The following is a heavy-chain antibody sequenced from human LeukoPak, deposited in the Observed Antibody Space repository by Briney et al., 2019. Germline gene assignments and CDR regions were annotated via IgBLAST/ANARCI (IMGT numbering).Heavy chain of an antibody. D-gene: IGHD2-15*01. CDR3: AKDLVPSTEYCSGGSCYSGDRYGMDV. V-gene: IGHV3-23*01. Sequence: HPGASLRLSCAASGFTFSSYAMSWVRQAPGKGLEWVSAISGSGGSTYYADSVKGRFTISRDNSKNTLYLQMNSLRAEDTAVYYCAKDLVPSTEYCSGGSCYSGDRYGMDVWGQGTTVTVSS. J-gene: IGHJ6*02. CDR1: GFTFSSYA. CDR2: ISGSGGST.